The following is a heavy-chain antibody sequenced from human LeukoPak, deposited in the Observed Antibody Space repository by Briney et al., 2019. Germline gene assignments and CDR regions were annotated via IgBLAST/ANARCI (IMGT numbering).Heavy chain of an antibody. D-gene: IGHD6-25*01. CDR3: AREGSARFFDY. CDR1: GGPISTYY. CDR2: FGDSGST. J-gene: IGHJ4*02. Sequence: SETLSLTCTVSGGPISTYYWSWFRQFPGKGLEWIGYFGDSGSTDYNPALKSRVTISVDTSKNQFSLKLSSVTAADTAVYYCAREGSARFFDYWGQGTLVTVSS. V-gene: IGHV4-59*12.